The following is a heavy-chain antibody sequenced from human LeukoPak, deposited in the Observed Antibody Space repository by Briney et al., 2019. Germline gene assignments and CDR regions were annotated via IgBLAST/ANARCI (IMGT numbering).Heavy chain of an antibody. V-gene: IGHV3-33*06. CDR2: IWYDGSSK. CDR3: AKIWGRSGWYEYSFDY. CDR1: GFTFSNYS. D-gene: IGHD6-19*01. Sequence: GRSLRLSCAASGFTFSNYSMHWVRQAPGKGLEWVALIWYDGSSKYYADSVKGRFTISRDNSKNTLYLQMNSLRAEGTAVYYCAKIWGRSGWYEYSFDYWGQGNLVTVSS. J-gene: IGHJ4*02.